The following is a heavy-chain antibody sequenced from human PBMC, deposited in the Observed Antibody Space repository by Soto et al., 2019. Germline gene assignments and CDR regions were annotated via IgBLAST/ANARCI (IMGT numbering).Heavy chain of an antibody. CDR2: FGNSDGRT. CDR1: GFTFSRYA. Sequence: GGSLRLSCTAFGFTFSRYAMNWVRQAPGKGLEWVSTFGNSDGRTYYTDSVKGRFTISRDNSRNTLFLQMDSLRPEDTAVYYCAKVRDASMDMIFESWGRGTLVTVS. J-gene: IGHJ4*02. D-gene: IGHD2-8*01. CDR3: AKVRDASMDMIFES. V-gene: IGHV3-23*01.